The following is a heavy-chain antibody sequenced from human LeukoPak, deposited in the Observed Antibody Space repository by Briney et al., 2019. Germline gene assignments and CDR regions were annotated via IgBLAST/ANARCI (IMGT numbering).Heavy chain of an antibody. J-gene: IGHJ5*02. CDR2: ISAYNGNT. CDR3: ARDLELPLFNWFDP. Sequence: ASVKVSCEASGYTFTNYGISWVRQAPGQGLEWMGWISAYNGNTNYAQKLQGRVTMTTDTSTSTAYMELRSLRSDDTAVYYCARDLELPLFNWFDPWGQGTLVTVSS. V-gene: IGHV1-18*01. CDR1: GYTFTNYG. D-gene: IGHD1-26*01.